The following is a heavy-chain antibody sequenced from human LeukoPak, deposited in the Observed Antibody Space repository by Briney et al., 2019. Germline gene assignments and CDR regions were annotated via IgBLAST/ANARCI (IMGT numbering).Heavy chain of an antibody. J-gene: IGHJ6*02. V-gene: IGHV3-21*04. CDR2: ISKSSTYI. D-gene: IGHD4-11*01. CDR1: GFTFRSYT. Sequence: GGSLRLSCAASGFTFRSYTMNWVRQAPGKGLEWVSAISKSSTYIHYADSVKGRFTISRDNSKNTLYLQMNSLRAEDTAVYYCAREPRPYSNYEYYYGMDVWGQGTTVTVSS. CDR3: AREPRPYSNYEYYYGMDV.